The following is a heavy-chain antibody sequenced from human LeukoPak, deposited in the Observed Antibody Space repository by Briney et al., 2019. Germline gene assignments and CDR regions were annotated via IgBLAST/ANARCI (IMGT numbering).Heavy chain of an antibody. CDR3: ARDRMGGSFDY. V-gene: IGHV3-48*01. CDR1: GFAFSPYA. Sequence: GGSLRLSCAASGFAFSPYAMNWVRQAPGKGLEWVSFITGDSNTIYYADSMKGRFTVSRNNAENLLYLQMNSLSAEDTAVYYCARDRMGGSFDYWGQGTLVTVSS. D-gene: IGHD2-15*01. J-gene: IGHJ4*02. CDR2: ITGDSNTI.